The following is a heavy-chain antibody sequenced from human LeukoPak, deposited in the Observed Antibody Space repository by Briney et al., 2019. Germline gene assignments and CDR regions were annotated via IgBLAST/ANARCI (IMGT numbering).Heavy chain of an antibody. CDR3: AKDLFSPYQPQIQQFDY. Sequence: GGSLRLSCAASGFTFSSYAMRWVRQAPGEGLEWVSAISGSGGSTYYADSVKGRFTISRDNSKNPLYLPMNPLTADDTAVYYCAKDLFSPYQPQIQQFDYWGQGTLVTASS. J-gene: IGHJ4*02. CDR1: GFTFSSYA. D-gene: IGHD2-2*01. CDR2: ISGSGGST. V-gene: IGHV3-23*01.